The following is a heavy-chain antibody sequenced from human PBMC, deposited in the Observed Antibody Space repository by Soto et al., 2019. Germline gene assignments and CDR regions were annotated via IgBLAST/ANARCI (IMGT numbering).Heavy chain of an antibody. Sequence: EVQLLESGGGLVQPGGSLRLSCAASGFTFSSYAMSWVRQAPGKGLEWVSAISGSGGSTYYADSVKGQFTISRDNSKNTLYLQMNSLRAEDTAVYYCAKDKPYSSSWWASFDYWGQGTLVTVSS. CDR3: AKDKPYSSSWWASFDY. J-gene: IGHJ4*02. D-gene: IGHD6-13*01. V-gene: IGHV3-23*01. CDR2: ISGSGGST. CDR1: GFTFSSYA.